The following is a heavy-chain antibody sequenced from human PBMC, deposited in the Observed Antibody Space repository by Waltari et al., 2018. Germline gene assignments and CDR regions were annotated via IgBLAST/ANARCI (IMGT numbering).Heavy chain of an antibody. J-gene: IGHJ2*01. Sequence: QVQLVESGGGLVKPGGSMRLSCAASGFSFSDSYMSWMRQAPGKGLCWISNISSSGTFVYYADSVKGRFTIYRDNAKNSLYLQMNSLKDEDTAVYYCARDGGGTNRSYRYFDLWGRGTLVRVSS. CDR1: GFSFSDSY. D-gene: IGHD1-26*01. V-gene: IGHV3-11*01. CDR2: ISSSGTFV. CDR3: ARDGGGTNRSYRYFDL.